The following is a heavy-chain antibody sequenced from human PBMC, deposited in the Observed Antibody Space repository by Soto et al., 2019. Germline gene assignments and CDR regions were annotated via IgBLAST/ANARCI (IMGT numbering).Heavy chain of an antibody. CDR1: GYTFTSYG. CDR3: ASRGYCSSTSCYFSFDY. V-gene: IGHV1-18*01. CDR2: ISAYNGNT. D-gene: IGHD2-2*01. J-gene: IGHJ4*02. Sequence: ASVKVSCKASGYTFTSYGISWVRQAPGQGLEWMGWISAYNGNTNYAQKLQGRVTMTTDTSTSTAYMELRSLRSDDTAVYYCASRGYCSSTSCYFSFDYWGQGTLVTVSS.